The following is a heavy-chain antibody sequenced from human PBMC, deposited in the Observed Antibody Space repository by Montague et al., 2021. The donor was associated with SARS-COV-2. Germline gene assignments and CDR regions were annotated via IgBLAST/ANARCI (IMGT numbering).Heavy chain of an antibody. CDR2: IYYSGST. D-gene: IGHD4-23*01. V-gene: IGHV4-39*01. Sequence: SETLSITCTVSGGSISSSSYYWGWIRQPPEKGLEWIGSIYYSGSTYYNPSLKSRVTISVDTSKNQFSLKLSSVTAADTAVYYCARLVETYYYYYGMDVWGQGTTVTVSS. CDR1: GGSISSSSYY. CDR3: ARLVETYYYYYGMDV. J-gene: IGHJ6*02.